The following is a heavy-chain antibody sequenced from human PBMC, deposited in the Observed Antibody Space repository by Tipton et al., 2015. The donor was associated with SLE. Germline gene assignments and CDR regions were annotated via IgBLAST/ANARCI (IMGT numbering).Heavy chain of an antibody. V-gene: IGHV4-38-2*01. J-gene: IGHJ4*02. CDR3: ARGYIPDY. D-gene: IGHD5-24*01. Sequence: TLSLTCAVSGYSISSGYYWGWIRQPPGKGLEWIGSIYHSGSTYYNPSLKSRVTISVDTSKNQFSLRVSSVTAADTAVYYCARGYIPDYWGQGTLVTVSS. CDR1: GYSISSGYY. CDR2: IYHSGST.